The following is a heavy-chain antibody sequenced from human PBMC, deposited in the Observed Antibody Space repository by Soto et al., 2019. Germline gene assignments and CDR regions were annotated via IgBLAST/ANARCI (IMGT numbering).Heavy chain of an antibody. CDR3: ATLSLISSGWPRNY. Sequence: ASVKVSCKVSGSTLTELSMHWVRQAPGKGLEWMGGFDPEDGETIYAQKFQGRVTMTEDTSTDTAYMELSSLRSENTAVYYCATLSLISSGWPRNYWGQGTLVTVSS. CDR1: GSTLTELS. J-gene: IGHJ4*02. D-gene: IGHD6-19*01. V-gene: IGHV1-24*01. CDR2: FDPEDGET.